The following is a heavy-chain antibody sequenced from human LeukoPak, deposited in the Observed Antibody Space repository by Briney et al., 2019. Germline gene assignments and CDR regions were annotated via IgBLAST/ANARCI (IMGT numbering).Heavy chain of an antibody. CDR3: AGVIDHCEKPGCPSAS. J-gene: IGHJ5*02. D-gene: IGHD2-15*01. Sequence: SETLSLTCTVSGGSTTTYYWSWVRQSPERGLEWIGYIYSSGTTNYSPSLKSRVTISIDTSKNQFFLKLNSVTSADTAIYYCAGVIDHCEKPGCPSASWAQGSLVTVSS. CDR1: GGSTTTYY. V-gene: IGHV4-59*01. CDR2: IYSSGTT.